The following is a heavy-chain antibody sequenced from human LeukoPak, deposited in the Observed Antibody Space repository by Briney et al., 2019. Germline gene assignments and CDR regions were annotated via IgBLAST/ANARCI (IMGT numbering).Heavy chain of an antibody. CDR3: ARSGTTMVRGVMSFDY. V-gene: IGHV4-34*01. CDR1: GGSFSGYY. D-gene: IGHD3-10*01. J-gene: IGHJ4*02. Sequence: SETLSLTCAVYGGSFSGYYWSWIRQPPGKGLEWIGEINHSGSTNYNPSLKSRVTISVDTSKNQFSLKLSSVTAADTAVYYCARSGTTMVRGVMSFDYWGQGTLVTVSS. CDR2: INHSGST.